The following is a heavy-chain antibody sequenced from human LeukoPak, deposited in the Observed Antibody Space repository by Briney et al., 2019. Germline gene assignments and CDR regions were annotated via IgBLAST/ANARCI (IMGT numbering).Heavy chain of an antibody. Sequence: SGTLSLTCTVSGGSISSGDYYWSWIRQPPGKGLEWIGYIYYSGSTYYNPSLKSRVTISVDTSKNQFSLKLSSVTAADTAVYYCARLYYYDSSGYTALYYFDYWGQGTLVTVSS. CDR3: ARLYYYDSSGYTALYYFDY. CDR2: IYYSGST. D-gene: IGHD3-22*01. J-gene: IGHJ4*02. V-gene: IGHV4-30-4*01. CDR1: GGSISSGDYY.